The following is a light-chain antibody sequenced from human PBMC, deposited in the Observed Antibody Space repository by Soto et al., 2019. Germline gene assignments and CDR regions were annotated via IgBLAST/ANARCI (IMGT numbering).Light chain of an antibody. CDR3: SSYAGRDIWV. CDR2: EVT. J-gene: IGLJ3*02. Sequence: QSALTQPPSASGSRGQSVTISCTGTSVDINYVSWFQQHPGKAPKLIICEVTKRPSGVPDRFSGSKSGNTASLTVSGLQDDDEAEYYCSSYAGRDIWVFGGGTQLTVL. CDR1: SVDINY. V-gene: IGLV2-8*01.